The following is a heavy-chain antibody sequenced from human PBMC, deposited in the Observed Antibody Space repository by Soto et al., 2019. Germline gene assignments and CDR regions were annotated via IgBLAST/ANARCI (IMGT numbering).Heavy chain of an antibody. CDR3: ARDKVAAAGTGYFQH. V-gene: IGHV3-33*01. D-gene: IGHD6-13*01. CDR1: GFTFSNYG. Sequence: LRLSCAASGFTFSNYGMHWVRQAPGKGLEWVAVIWYDGSNKYYADSVKGRFTISRDNSKNTLYLQMNSLRAEDTAVYYCARDKVAAAGTGYFQHWGQGTLVTVSS. J-gene: IGHJ1*01. CDR2: IWYDGSNK.